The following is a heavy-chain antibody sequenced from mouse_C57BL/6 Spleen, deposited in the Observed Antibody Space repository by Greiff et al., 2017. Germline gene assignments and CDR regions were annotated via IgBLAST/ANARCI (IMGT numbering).Heavy chain of an antibody. V-gene: IGHV2-2*01. Sequence: VQLQQSGPGLVQPSQSLSITCTVSGFSLTRYGVHWVRQSPGKGLEWLGVIWSGGSTDYNAAFISRLSISKDNSKSQVFFKMKSLQADDTAIYYGARNRGFYGSSDYAMDYWGQGTSVTVAS. CDR2: IWSGGST. J-gene: IGHJ4*01. CDR1: GFSLTRYG. D-gene: IGHD1-1*01. CDR3: ARNRGFYGSSDYAMDY.